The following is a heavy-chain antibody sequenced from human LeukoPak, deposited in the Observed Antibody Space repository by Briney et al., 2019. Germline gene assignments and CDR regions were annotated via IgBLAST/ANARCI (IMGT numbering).Heavy chain of an antibody. D-gene: IGHD1-26*01. CDR1: GASISDYF. Sequence: SETLSLTCTISGASISDYFWSWVRQPPGKGLEWIGYVYYSGSTTYNPSLNSRVTISMDTSRSQFSLRLSSVTAADTAVYYCASFSGSYFFDYWGPGNLVTVCS. CDR2: VYYSGST. V-gene: IGHV4-59*01. CDR3: ASFSGSYFFDY. J-gene: IGHJ4*02.